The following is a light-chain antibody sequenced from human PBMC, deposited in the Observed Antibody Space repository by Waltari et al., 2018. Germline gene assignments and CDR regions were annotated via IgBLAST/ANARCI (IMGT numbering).Light chain of an antibody. CDR1: QSVGRS. Sequence: VLTPSPGTLSLSPGDRATLSCGASQSVGRSLAWYQQKPGRAPRLLLYDASSRATGIPDRFSGSGFGTDFSLTISRLEPEDFAVYYCQHYVRLPVTFGQGTKVEIK. J-gene: IGKJ1*01. CDR2: DAS. CDR3: QHYVRLPVT. V-gene: IGKV3-20*01.